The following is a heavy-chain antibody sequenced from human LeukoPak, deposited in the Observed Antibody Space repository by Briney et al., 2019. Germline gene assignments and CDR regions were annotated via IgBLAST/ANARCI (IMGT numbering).Heavy chain of an antibody. CDR2: ISGDGGST. CDR1: GFTFDDYA. Sequence: GGSLRLSCAASGFTFDDYAMHWVRQAPGKGLEWVSLISGDGGSTYYADSVKGRFTISRDNSKNSLYLQMNSLRTEDTALYYCAKVAEYIAVAGHFDYWGQGTVVTVSS. V-gene: IGHV3-43*02. J-gene: IGHJ4*02. D-gene: IGHD6-19*01. CDR3: AKVAEYIAVAGHFDY.